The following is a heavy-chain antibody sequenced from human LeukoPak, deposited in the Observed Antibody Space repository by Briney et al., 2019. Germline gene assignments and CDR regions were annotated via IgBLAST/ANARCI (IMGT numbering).Heavy chain of an antibody. V-gene: IGHV5-51*01. Sequence: ESLKISCKGSGYNFGSYWIGWVRQMPGKGPERMGIINPGDSETRYSPSFQGQVTISADKSSSAAYLQWSILKASHTAMFYCARRYSAGEVDYWGQGTLVTVSS. J-gene: IGHJ4*02. D-gene: IGHD1-14*01. CDR1: GYNFGSYW. CDR2: INPGDSET. CDR3: ARRYSAGEVDY.